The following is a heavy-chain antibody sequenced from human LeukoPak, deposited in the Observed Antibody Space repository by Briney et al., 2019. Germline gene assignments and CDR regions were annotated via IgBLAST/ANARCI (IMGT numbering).Heavy chain of an antibody. Sequence: PGGSLRLSCAASEFTFSDYGMHWVRQAPGKGLEWVAVISYDGTNKYYADSVKGRFTISRDNSKNTLYLQMNSLRAEDTAVYYCVRGVGVSRFNYFDPWGQGTLVIVSS. CDR2: ISYDGTNK. J-gene: IGHJ5*02. CDR1: EFTFSDYG. CDR3: VRGVGVSRFNYFDP. V-gene: IGHV3-30*03. D-gene: IGHD6-13*01.